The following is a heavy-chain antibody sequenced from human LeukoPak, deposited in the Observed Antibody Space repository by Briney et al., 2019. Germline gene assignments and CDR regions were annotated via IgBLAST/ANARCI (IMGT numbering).Heavy chain of an antibody. CDR2: INPNSGGT. J-gene: IGHJ4*02. CDR1: GYTFTGYY. CDR3: ARDLVLVVYDPAYYFDY. Sequence: EASVKVSCKASGYTFTGYYMHWVRQAPGQGLEWMGWINPNSGGTNYAQKFQGRVTMTRDTSISTAYTELSRLRSDDTAVYYCARDLVLVVYDPAYYFDYWGQGTLVTVSS. V-gene: IGHV1-2*02. D-gene: IGHD2-8*02.